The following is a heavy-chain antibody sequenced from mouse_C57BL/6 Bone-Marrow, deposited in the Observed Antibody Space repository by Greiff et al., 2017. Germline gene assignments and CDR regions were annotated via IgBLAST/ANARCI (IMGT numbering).Heavy chain of an antibody. CDR2: INPSTGGT. V-gene: IGHV1-42*01. J-gene: IGHJ3*01. CDR1: GYSFTGYY. CDR3: ARSDYGYGPPWFAY. Sequence: VHVKQSGPELVKPGASVKISCKASGYSFTGYYMNWVKQSPEKSLEWIGEINPSTGGTTYNQKFKAKATLTVDKSSSTAYMQLKSLTSEDSAVYYCARSDYGYGPPWFAYWGQGTLVTVSA. D-gene: IGHD2-2*01.